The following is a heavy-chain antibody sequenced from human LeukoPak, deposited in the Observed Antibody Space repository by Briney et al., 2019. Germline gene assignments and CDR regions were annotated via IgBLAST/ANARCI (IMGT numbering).Heavy chain of an antibody. J-gene: IGHJ1*01. CDR2: IYYSGST. CDR3: ATIPAAMQYFQH. V-gene: IGHV4-39*01. CDR1: GGSISSSSYY. D-gene: IGHD2-2*01. Sequence: SETLSLTCTVSGGSISSSSYYWGWIRQPPGKGLEWIGSIYYSGSTYYNPSLKSRVTISVDTSKNQFSLKLSSVIAADTAVYYCATIPAAMQYFQHWGQGTLVTVSS.